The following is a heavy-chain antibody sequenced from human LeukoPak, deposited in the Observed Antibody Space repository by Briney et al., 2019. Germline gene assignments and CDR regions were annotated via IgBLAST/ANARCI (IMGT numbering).Heavy chain of an antibody. D-gene: IGHD3-3*01. Sequence: SETLSLTCAVSGYSISSGYYWGWIRQPPGKGLEWIGSIYHSGSTYYNPSLKIRVTISVDTSKNQFSLKLSSVTAADTAVYYCARRERITIFGVVIIGVIDYWGQGTLVTVSS. CDR1: GYSISSGYY. J-gene: IGHJ4*02. V-gene: IGHV4-38-2*01. CDR3: ARRERITIFGVVIIGVIDY. CDR2: IYHSGST.